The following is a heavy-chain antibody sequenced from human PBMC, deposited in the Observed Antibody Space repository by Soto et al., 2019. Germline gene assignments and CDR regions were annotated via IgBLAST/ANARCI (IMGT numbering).Heavy chain of an antibody. CDR1: GYTFTSYG. Sequence: QVQLVQSGAEVKKPGASVKVSCEASGYTFTSYGISWVRQAPGQGLEWMGWISGYNGNTNSAQKLQGRVTMTTDTSTTTAYMELRSLRSDDTAVYYCVRGRTSSPYFYVMDVWGQGTTVTVSS. D-gene: IGHD6-13*01. CDR2: ISGYNGNT. V-gene: IGHV1-18*01. J-gene: IGHJ6*02. CDR3: VRGRTSSPYFYVMDV.